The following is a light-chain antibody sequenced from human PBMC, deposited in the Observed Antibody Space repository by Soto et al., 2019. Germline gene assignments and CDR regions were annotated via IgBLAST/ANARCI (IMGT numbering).Light chain of an antibody. CDR1: SSNIGKNT. CDR2: TDN. Sequence: QSVLAQPPSVSGTPGQRVTISCSGSSSNIGKNTVSWYQQLPGAAPKPLISTDNQRPSGVPDRFSGSKSGTSASLAISGLRSEDEADYYCAAGDNSLNGHVFGTGTKVTVL. CDR3: AAGDNSLNGHV. J-gene: IGLJ1*01. V-gene: IGLV1-44*01.